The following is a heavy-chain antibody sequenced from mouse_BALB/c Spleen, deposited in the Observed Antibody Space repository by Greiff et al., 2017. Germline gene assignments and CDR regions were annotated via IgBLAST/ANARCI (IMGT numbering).Heavy chain of an antibody. V-gene: IGHV5-9-3*01. CDR1: GFTFSSYA. Sequence: EVKLMESGGGLVKPGGSLKLSCAASGFTFSSYAMSWVRQTPEKRLEWVATISSGGSYTYYPDSVKGRFTISRDNAKNTLYLQMSSLRSEDTAMYYCARHSLLRLLDYWGQVTTLTVSS. CDR3: ARHSLLRLLDY. CDR2: ISSGGSYT. J-gene: IGHJ2*01. D-gene: IGHD1-2*01.